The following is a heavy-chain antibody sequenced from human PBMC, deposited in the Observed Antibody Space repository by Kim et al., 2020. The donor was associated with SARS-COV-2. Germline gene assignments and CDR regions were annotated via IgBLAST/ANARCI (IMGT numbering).Heavy chain of an antibody. D-gene: IGHD1-26*01. CDR2: IYHSGST. CDR1: GGSISSSNW. CDR3: ARAGGQRSALGFDP. Sequence: SETLSLTCAVSGGSISSSNWWSWVRQPPGKGLEWIGEIYHSGSTNYNPSLKSRVTISVDKSKNQFSLKLSSVTAADTAVYYCARAGGQRSALGFDPWGQGTLVTVSA. V-gene: IGHV4-4*02. J-gene: IGHJ5*02.